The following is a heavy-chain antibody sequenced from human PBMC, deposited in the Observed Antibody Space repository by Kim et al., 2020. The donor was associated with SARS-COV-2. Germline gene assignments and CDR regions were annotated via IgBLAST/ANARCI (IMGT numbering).Heavy chain of an antibody. Sequence: SETLSLTCTVSGGSISNYYWSWVRLTAGKGLEWIGRIYPSGSSNYNPSLKSRVTMSVDTSKNQFFLKLHSVTAADTAVYYCARDDLSSSQYADYWGHGTLVTVSS. J-gene: IGHJ4*01. CDR1: GGSISNYY. CDR3: ARDDLSSSQYADY. CDR2: IYPSGSS. D-gene: IGHD6-13*01. V-gene: IGHV4-4*07.